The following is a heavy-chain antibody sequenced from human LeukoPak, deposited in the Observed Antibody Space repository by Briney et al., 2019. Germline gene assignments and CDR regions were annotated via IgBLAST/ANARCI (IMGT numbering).Heavy chain of an antibody. V-gene: IGHV3-7*03. CDR3: ARDNGWSADF. CDR1: GFTFSRHW. CDR2: IKQDGSAK. D-gene: IGHD2-15*01. J-gene: IGHJ4*02. Sequence: SGGSLRLSCAASGFTFSRHWMYWVRQAPGKGLGWVANIKQDGSAKPYVDSVKGRFTISRDNAKNSLFLQMNSLRAEDTAAYYCARDNGWSADFWGQGTLVTVSS.